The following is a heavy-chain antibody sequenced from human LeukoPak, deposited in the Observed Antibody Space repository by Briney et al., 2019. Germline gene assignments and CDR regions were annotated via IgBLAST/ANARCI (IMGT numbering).Heavy chain of an antibody. D-gene: IGHD6-19*01. V-gene: IGHV3-9*01. J-gene: IGHJ4*02. CDR3: AKGSSSGWFPFDY. CDR1: GFTFDDYV. CDR2: ISWNSGSI. Sequence: GGSLRLSCAASGFTFDDYVMHWVWQAPGKGLEWVSSISWNSGSIDYADSVKGRFTISRDNAKNSLYLQMNSLRAEDTALYYCAKGSSSGWFPFDYWGQGTLVTVSS.